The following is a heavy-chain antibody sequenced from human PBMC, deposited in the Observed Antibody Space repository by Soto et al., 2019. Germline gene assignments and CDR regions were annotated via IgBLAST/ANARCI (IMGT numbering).Heavy chain of an antibody. Sequence: QVQLVQSGAEVKKPGASVKVSCKASGYTFTSYGISWVRQAPGQALEWMGWISAYNGNTNYAQKLEGRVPMTTETSTSTAYMELRSLRSDDTAVYYCARWRTGTTGDWFDPWGQGTLVTVSS. J-gene: IGHJ5*02. CDR3: ARWRTGTTGDWFDP. CDR2: ISAYNGNT. V-gene: IGHV1-18*01. CDR1: GYTFTSYG. D-gene: IGHD1-7*01.